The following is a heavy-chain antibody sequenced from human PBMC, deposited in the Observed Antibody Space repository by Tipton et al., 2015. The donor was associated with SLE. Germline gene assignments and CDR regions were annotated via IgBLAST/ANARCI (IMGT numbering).Heavy chain of an antibody. J-gene: IGHJ3*02. V-gene: IGHV4-34*01. D-gene: IGHD1-26*01. CDR3: ARDISEVGATTPYDAFDI. Sequence: TLSLTCAVYGGSFSGYYWSWIRPPPGKGLEWFGEINHSGRTNYNPSLQSRVTLTVDTSKNPFSLKLSSVTAADTAVYYCARDISEVGATTPYDAFDIWGQGTMVTVSS. CDR1: GGSFSGYY. CDR2: INHSGRT.